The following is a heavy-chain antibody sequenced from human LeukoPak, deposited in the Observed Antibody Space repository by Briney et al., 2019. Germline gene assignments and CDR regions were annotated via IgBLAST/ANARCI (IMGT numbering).Heavy chain of an antibody. CDR1: GYSFTSYW. Sequence: GESLKISCKGSGYSFTSYWIGWVRQMPGKGLEWMGIIYPGDSDTRYSPSFQDQVTISADQSISTAYLQWSSLTASDTAMYYCARHTGGITGTIDYWGQGTLVPSPQ. J-gene: IGHJ4*02. CDR2: IYPGDSDT. D-gene: IGHD1-20*01. V-gene: IGHV5-51*01. CDR3: ARHTGGITGTIDY.